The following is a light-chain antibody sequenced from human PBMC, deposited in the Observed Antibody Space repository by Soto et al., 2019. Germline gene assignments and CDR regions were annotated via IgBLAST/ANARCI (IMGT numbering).Light chain of an antibody. Sequence: EIVLTQSPGTLSLSLGDRATLSCRASQSVSSSYLAWYQQKPGQAPRLLIYGASSRATGFPDRFSGSGSGTDFTLTISRLESEDCAVYYCQQYGSSPWTFGQGTKVEIK. CDR2: GAS. CDR1: QSVSSSY. J-gene: IGKJ1*01. CDR3: QQYGSSPWT. V-gene: IGKV3-20*01.